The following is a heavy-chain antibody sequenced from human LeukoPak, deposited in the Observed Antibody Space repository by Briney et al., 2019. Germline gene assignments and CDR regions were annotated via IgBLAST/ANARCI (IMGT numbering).Heavy chain of an antibody. CDR3: ARMHYDILTGTVGWFDP. Sequence: SETLSLTCAVSGGSISSNNWWIWVRQSPEKGLEWIGEIYHDGSTNYNPSLKSRVTISMDKSKNQLSLKLNFVTAADTAVYYCARMHYDILTGTVGWFDPWGQGTLVTVSS. J-gene: IGHJ5*02. CDR2: IYHDGST. D-gene: IGHD3-9*01. V-gene: IGHV4-4*02. CDR1: GGSISSNNW.